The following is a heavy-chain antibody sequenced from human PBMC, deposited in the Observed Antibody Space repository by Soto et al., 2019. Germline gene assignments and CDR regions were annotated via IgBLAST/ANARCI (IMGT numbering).Heavy chain of an antibody. CDR1: GFTFSGYS. Sequence: PGGSLRLSCAASGFTFSGYSVNWVRQAPGKGLEWISYISSGSKTIYYADSVKGRFFVSRDNAKNSQYLQMNSLRDEDTAVYYCVREDTLGVRSFDYWGQGTLVTVSS. D-gene: IGHD3-10*01. V-gene: IGHV3-48*02. CDR3: VREDTLGVRSFDY. CDR2: ISSGSKTI. J-gene: IGHJ4*02.